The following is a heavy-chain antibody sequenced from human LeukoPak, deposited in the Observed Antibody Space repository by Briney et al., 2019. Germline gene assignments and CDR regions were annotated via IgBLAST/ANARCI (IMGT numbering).Heavy chain of an antibody. J-gene: IGHJ4*02. CDR2: ISGSGGTT. CDR3: AKRGVVIRVILVGFHKEAYYFDS. V-gene: IGHV3-23*01. CDR1: GITLSNYG. D-gene: IGHD3-22*01. Sequence: GGSLRLSCAVSGITLSNYGMSWVRQTPGKGLEWVAGISGSGGTTSYAASVKGRFTISRDNPKNTLYLQMNSLRAEDTAVYFCAKRGVVIRVILVGFHKEAYYFDSWGQGALVTVSS.